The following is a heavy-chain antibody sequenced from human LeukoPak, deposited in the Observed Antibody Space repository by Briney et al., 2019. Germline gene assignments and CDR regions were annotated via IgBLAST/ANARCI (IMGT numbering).Heavy chain of an antibody. CDR3: AKSWDGDYYYYGMDV. V-gene: IGHV3-30*18. J-gene: IGHJ6*02. CDR2: ISYDGSNK. Sequence: PGGSLRLSCAASGFTFSSYGMPWVRQAPGKGLEWVAVISYDGSNKYYADSVKGRFTISRDNSKNTLYLQMNSLRAEDTAVYYCAKSWDGDYYYYGMDVWGQGTTVTVSS. D-gene: IGHD4-17*01. CDR1: GFTFSSYG.